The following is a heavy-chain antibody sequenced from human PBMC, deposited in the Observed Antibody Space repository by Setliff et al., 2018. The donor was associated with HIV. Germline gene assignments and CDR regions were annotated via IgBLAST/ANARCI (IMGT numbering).Heavy chain of an antibody. CDR3: ATPPTFYYDDTGLGYFAY. J-gene: IGHJ4*02. CDR1: GLTFSRYA. D-gene: IGHD3-22*01. CDR2: VSGRGSDK. Sequence: LRLSCAASGLTFSRYAVSWVRQAPGKGLEWVSSVSGRGSDKYYADSVKGRFIISRVNSRNTLYLQMTGLRADDTAVYYCATPPTFYYDDTGLGYFAYWGQGALVTVSS. V-gene: IGHV3-23*01.